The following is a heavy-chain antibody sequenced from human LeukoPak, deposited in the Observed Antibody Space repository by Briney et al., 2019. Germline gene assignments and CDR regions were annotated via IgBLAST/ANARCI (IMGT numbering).Heavy chain of an antibody. J-gene: IGHJ4*02. Sequence: PGGSLRLSCAASGFTFRNYWMTWVRQAPGKGLEWVANINQDGSEKYYVDSVKGRFTISRDNAKNSLGLQMNSLGAEDTAVYYCAAGSYFDHWGQGTLVAVSS. CDR2: INQDGSEK. CDR1: GFTFRNYW. D-gene: IGHD3-10*01. CDR3: AAGSYFDH. V-gene: IGHV3-7*01.